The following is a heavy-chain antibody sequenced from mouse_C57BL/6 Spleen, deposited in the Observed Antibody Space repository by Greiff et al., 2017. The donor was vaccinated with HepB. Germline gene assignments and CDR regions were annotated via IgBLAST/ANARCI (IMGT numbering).Heavy chain of an antibody. D-gene: IGHD1-1*01. CDR3: ARSPSFYGSSYDWYFDV. V-gene: IGHV1-77*01. CDR2: IGPGSGST. J-gene: IGHJ1*03. CDR1: GYTFTDYY. Sequence: VQLQQSGAELVKPGASVKISCKASGYTFTDYYINWVKQRPGQGLEWIGKIGPGSGSTYYNEKFKGKATLTADKSSSTAYMQLSSLTSEDSAVYFCARSPSFYGSSYDWYFDVWGTGTTVTVSS.